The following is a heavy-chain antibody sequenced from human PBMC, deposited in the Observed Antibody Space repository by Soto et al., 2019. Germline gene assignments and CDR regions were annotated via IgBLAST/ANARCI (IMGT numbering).Heavy chain of an antibody. CDR3: ARMHXXXXPYYIDS. CDR1: GXSIXXXXHX. Sequence: QVXLQESGPGLMKPSQTMSLTCTVSGXSIXXXXHXXXWVXXPPXKGLESIGYIHYTGSAYYNPSLKSRVTISVDTSRNQLSLRLMSVTAADAAVYYCARMHXXXXPYYIDSWGQGTLFTVSS. V-gene: IGHV4-30-4*01. J-gene: IGHJ4*02. CDR2: IHYTGSA.